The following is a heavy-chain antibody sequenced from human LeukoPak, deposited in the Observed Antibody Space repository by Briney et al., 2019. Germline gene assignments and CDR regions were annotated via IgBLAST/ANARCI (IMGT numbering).Heavy chain of an antibody. D-gene: IGHD3-10*01. CDR1: GGSIRSSYYY. V-gene: IGHV4-39*01. Sequence: PSETLSLTCTVSGGSIRSSYYYWGWIRQPPGKGLEWIGSICGSTYYNPSLKSRVTISVDTSKNQFSLKLNSVTAADTAVYYCARHYGPRGQGTLVTVSS. J-gene: IGHJ5*02. CDR2: ICGST. CDR3: ARHYGP.